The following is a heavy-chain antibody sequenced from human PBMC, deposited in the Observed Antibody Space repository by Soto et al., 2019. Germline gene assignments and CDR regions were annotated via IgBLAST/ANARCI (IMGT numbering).Heavy chain of an antibody. D-gene: IGHD3-10*01. CDR3: ATHPGGGGY. CDR1: GFTVSNNY. CDR2: IYSGGYT. V-gene: IGHV3-53*01. Sequence: EVQLVESGGGLIQPGGSLRLSCAVSGFTVSNNYMSWVRQAPGKGLEGVSVIYSGGYTAYGDSVKGRFTISRDNSKNTLYLKRNTRSPAAPALFYCATHPGGGGYWGQGTLVTVSS. J-gene: IGHJ4*02.